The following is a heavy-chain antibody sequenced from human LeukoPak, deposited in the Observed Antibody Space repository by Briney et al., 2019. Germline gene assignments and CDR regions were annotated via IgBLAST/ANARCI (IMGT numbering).Heavy chain of an antibody. Sequence: GGSLRLSCAASGFTFNTNAMTWVRQAPGKGLEWVSAISGSGSSTFYADSLKGRFTISRDNSKNTLYLQMDSLRAEDTAIYYCAKNVDTPMVALYYGLDVWGQGTTVTVSS. CDR1: GFTFNTNA. CDR2: ISGSGSST. CDR3: AKNVDTPMVALYYGLDV. D-gene: IGHD5-18*01. J-gene: IGHJ6*02. V-gene: IGHV3-23*01.